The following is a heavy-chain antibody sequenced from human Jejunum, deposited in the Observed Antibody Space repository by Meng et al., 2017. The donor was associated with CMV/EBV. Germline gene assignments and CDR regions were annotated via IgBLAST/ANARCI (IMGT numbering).Heavy chain of an antibody. D-gene: IGHD3-10*01. CDR1: GFTFGSYW. V-gene: IGHV3-7*01. CDR2: MKEDGSEI. J-gene: IGHJ3*01. CDR3: ARGEYELLFGAFDV. Sequence: SGFTFGSYWMAWVRQAPGKGLEWVASMKEDGSEIHYLDSVKGRFTISRDNAKNSPYLQMNTLRVEDTALYYCARGEYELLFGAFDVWGQGTMVTVSS.